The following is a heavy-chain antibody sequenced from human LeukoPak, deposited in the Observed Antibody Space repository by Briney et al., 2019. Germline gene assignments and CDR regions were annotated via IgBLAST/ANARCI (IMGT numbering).Heavy chain of an antibody. V-gene: IGHV3-66*01. CDR1: GFTVSSNY. CDR2: IYSGGST. D-gene: IGHD6-13*01. CDR3: ARDLVAAAGTNFDY. J-gene: IGHJ4*02. Sequence: GGSLRLSCAASGFTVSSNYMSWVRQAPGKGLEWVSVIYSGGSTYYADSVKGRFTISRDNSKNTLYLQMNSLGAEDTAVYYCARDLVAAAGTNFDYWGQGTLVTVSS.